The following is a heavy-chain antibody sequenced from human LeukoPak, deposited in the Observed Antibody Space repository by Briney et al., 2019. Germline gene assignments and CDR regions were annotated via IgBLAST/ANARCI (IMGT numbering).Heavy chain of an antibody. CDR3: ATDGGYCSSTSCYRGDYFDY. D-gene: IGHD2-2*02. CDR1: GFTFSSYW. Sequence: TGGSLRLSCAASGFTFSSYWMSWVRQAPGKGLEWVANIKQDGNEKYCVDSVKGRFTISRDNAKNSLYLQMNSLRAGDTAVYYCATDGGYCSSTSCYRGDYFDYWGQGTLVTVSS. CDR2: IKQDGNEK. J-gene: IGHJ4*02. V-gene: IGHV3-7*01.